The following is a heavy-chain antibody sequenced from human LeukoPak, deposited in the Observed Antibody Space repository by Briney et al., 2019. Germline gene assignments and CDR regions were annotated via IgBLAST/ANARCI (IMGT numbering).Heavy chain of an antibody. CDR3: ARASRGKFLV. Sequence: SETLSLTCAVYRRSFSGYYWSWIRQPPGKGLEWIGEINDRGSINYNPSLKSRVTMSVDTSKNQFSLRLTSVSAADTSVYYCARASRGKFLVWGQGTLVSVSS. CDR2: INDRGSI. J-gene: IGHJ4*02. V-gene: IGHV4-34*01. D-gene: IGHD5-24*01. CDR1: RRSFSGYY.